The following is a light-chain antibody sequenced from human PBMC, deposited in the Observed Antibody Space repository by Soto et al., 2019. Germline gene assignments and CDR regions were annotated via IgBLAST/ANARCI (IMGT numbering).Light chain of an antibody. V-gene: IGKV1-39*01. J-gene: IGKJ3*01. Sequence: DLQMTQSPSSLSASVGDSVTITCRASQTINSFLTWYQQRPGEAPNLLIYAASSLHSGVPSRFTGSGSGTYFTLTISSLQPEDFATYYCQQSYSAPLTFGPGTRVALK. CDR2: AAS. CDR1: QTINSF. CDR3: QQSYSAPLT.